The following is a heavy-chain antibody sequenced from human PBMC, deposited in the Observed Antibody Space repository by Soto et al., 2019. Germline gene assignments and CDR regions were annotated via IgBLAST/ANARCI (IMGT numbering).Heavy chain of an antibody. D-gene: IGHD5-12*01. CDR3: AREGSYSAYNFAHGIQLWSFDF. CDR2: IFSSGST. CDR1: GGSINTFY. V-gene: IGHV4-4*07. Sequence: PSETLSLTCTVSGGSINTFYWSWVRQPAGKGREWIGRIFSSGSTSFNPSLDSRVAMSVDTSKNHFSLNLSSVTAADMAVYYCAREGSYSAYNFAHGIQLWSFDFWGQGALVTVSS. J-gene: IGHJ4*02.